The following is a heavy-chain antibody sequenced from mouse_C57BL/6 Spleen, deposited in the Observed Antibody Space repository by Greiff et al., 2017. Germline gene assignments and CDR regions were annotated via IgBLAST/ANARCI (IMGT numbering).Heavy chain of an antibody. CDR2: ISDGGSYT. CDR3: ARDRGYGSSEDFDY. J-gene: IGHJ2*01. V-gene: IGHV5-4*01. D-gene: IGHD1-1*01. Sequence: EVKLMESGGGLVKPGGSLKLSCAASGFTFSSYAMSWVRQTPEKRLEWVATISDGGSYTYYPDNVKGRFTISRDNAKNNLYLQMSHLKSEDTAMYYCARDRGYGSSEDFDYWGQGTTLTVSS. CDR1: GFTFSSYA.